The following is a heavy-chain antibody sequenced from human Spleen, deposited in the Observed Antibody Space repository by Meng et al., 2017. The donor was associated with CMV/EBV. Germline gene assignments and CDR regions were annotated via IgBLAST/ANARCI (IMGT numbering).Heavy chain of an antibody. J-gene: IGHJ5*02. CDR3: ARHKAYYYGSGSYLNWFDP. V-gene: IGHV4-39*01. Sequence: QEAGPGLVKPSQALSLTCTVSECSISSSSYYWGWIRQPPGKGLEWIGSIYYSGSTYRNPSLKSRVTISVDTSKNQFSLKLSSVTAADTAVYYCARHKAYYYGSGSYLNWFDPWGQGTLVTVSS. CDR2: IYYSGST. D-gene: IGHD3-10*01. CDR1: ECSISSSSYY.